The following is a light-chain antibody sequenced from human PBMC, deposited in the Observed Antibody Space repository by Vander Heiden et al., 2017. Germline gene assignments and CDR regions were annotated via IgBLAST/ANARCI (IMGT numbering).Light chain of an antibody. CDR3: QQYSNRPPWT. Sequence: EIVMTQSPATVSVSPGERATLSCRASQSVSGNLAWYQQKPGQAPRLLIYGASTRATGIPARFSGSGSGTEFTLTISSLQSEDFAVYYCQQYSNRPPWTFGQGTKVEIK. J-gene: IGKJ1*01. CDR1: QSVSGN. CDR2: GAS. V-gene: IGKV3-15*01.